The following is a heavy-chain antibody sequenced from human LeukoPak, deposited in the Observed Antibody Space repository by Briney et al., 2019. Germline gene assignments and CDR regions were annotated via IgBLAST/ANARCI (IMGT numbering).Heavy chain of an antibody. CDR1: VGSKSSSSYY. CDR2: IYYSRST. D-gene: IGHD6-13*01. J-gene: IGHJ4*02. V-gene: IGHV4-39*07. CDR3: ARGYSSGWYNLDY. Sequence: PWETLSLTCTVSVGSKSSSSYYWGWIRQPPGKGLEWIGSIYYSRSTYYNPSPKSRVTISVDTSKNQVSLKLRSVTAAVTDVYYCARGYSSGWYNLDYWGQGTLVTVSS.